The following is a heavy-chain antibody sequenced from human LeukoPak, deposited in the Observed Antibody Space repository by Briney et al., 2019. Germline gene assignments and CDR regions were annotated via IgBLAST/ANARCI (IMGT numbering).Heavy chain of an antibody. J-gene: IGHJ4*02. CDR1: GFTFSSYG. V-gene: IGHV3-33*01. D-gene: IGHD6-6*01. CDR2: IWYDGSNE. Sequence: GGSLRLSCAASGFTFSSYGMHWVRQAPGKGLEWVAVIWYDGSNEYYADSVKGRFTISRDNFKNTLYLQMNSLRAEDTAVYYCARDTSYYSSSSTGFDYWGQGTLVTVSS. CDR3: ARDTSYYSSSSTGFDY.